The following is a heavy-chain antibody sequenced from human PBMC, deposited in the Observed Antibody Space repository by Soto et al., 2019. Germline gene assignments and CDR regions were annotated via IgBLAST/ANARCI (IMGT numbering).Heavy chain of an antibody. Sequence: SETLSLTCTVSGGSISSSSYYWGWIRQPPGKGLEWIGSIYYSGSTYYNPSLKSRVTISVDTSKNQFSLKLSSVTAADTAVYYCAGTPGYSSSWYGYYYYGMGVWGQGTTVTVSS. CDR2: IYYSGST. J-gene: IGHJ6*02. CDR3: AGTPGYSSSWYGYYYYGMGV. D-gene: IGHD6-13*01. V-gene: IGHV4-39*01. CDR1: GGSISSSSYY.